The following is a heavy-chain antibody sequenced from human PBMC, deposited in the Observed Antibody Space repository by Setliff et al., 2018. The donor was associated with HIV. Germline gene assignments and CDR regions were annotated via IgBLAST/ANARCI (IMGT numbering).Heavy chain of an antibody. CDR1: GFSLSNARMG. D-gene: IGHD3-3*01. CDR3: ARGTFFGVVIGNYYMDV. CDR2: IFSNDEK. J-gene: IGHJ6*03. Sequence: SGPTLVNPTETLTLTCTVSGFSLSNARMGVSWIRQPPGKALEWLAHIFSNDEKSYSASLKSRLTISKDTSKSQVVLTMTNVDPVDTATYYCARGTFFGVVIGNYYMDVWGKGTTVTVS. V-gene: IGHV2-26*01.